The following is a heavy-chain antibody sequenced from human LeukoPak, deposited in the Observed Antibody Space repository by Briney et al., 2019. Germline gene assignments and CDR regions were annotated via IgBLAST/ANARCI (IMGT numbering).Heavy chain of an antibody. Sequence: SETLSLTCAVSGGSISSSNWWSWVRQPPGKGLEWIGEIYRSGSTNYNPSLKSRVTISVDKSKNQFSLKLSSVTAADTAVYYCARDKWELLGYFDYWGQGTLVTVSS. CDR2: IYRSGST. D-gene: IGHD1-26*01. J-gene: IGHJ4*02. V-gene: IGHV4-4*02. CDR1: GGSISSSNW. CDR3: ARDKWELLGYFDY.